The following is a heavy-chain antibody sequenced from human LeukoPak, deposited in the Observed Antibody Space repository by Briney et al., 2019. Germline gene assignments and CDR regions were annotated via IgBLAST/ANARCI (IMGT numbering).Heavy chain of an antibody. V-gene: IGHV3-30*02. Sequence: GGSLRLSCAASGFTFSSYGMHWVRQAPGKGLEWVAFIRYDGSNKYYADSVRGRFTISRDNSKNTLYLQMNSLRAEDTAVYYCANGGGGKLDPWGQGTLVTVSS. D-gene: IGHD3-16*01. CDR3: ANGGGGKLDP. J-gene: IGHJ5*02. CDR2: IRYDGSNK. CDR1: GFTFSSYG.